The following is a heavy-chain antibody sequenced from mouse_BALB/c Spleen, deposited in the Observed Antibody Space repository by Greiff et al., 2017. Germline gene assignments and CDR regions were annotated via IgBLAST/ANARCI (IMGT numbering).Heavy chain of an antibody. Sequence: VKLVESGPGLVAPSQSLSITCTVSGFSLTSYGVHWVRQPPGKGLEWLGVIWAGGSTNYNSALMSRLSISKDNSKSQVFLKMNSLQTDDTAMYYCAREIYYYGSSGGYFDVWGAGTTVTVSS. V-gene: IGHV2-9*02. CDR2: IWAGGST. D-gene: IGHD1-1*01. CDR1: GFSLTSYG. J-gene: IGHJ1*01. CDR3: AREIYYYGSSGGYFDV.